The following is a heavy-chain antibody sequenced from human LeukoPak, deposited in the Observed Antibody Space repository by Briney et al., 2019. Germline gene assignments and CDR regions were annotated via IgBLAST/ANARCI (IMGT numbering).Heavy chain of an antibody. D-gene: IGHD3-16*01. CDR1: GYTFTGYY. CDR3: ARDPYYDYVWGSYDLDY. Sequence: GASVKVSCKASGYTFTGYYMHWVRQAPGQGLEWMGWINPNSGGTNYAQKFQGRVTITADKSTSTAYMELSSLRSEDTAVYYCARDPYYDYVWGSYDLDYWGQGTLVTVSS. CDR2: INPNSGGT. V-gene: IGHV1-2*02. J-gene: IGHJ4*02.